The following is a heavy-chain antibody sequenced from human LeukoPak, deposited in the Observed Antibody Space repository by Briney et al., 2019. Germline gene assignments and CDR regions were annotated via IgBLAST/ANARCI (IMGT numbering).Heavy chain of an antibody. D-gene: IGHD2-15*01. CDR2: IYYSGST. CDR1: GDSINSGDYY. J-gene: IGHJ4*02. Sequence: PSQTPSLTCTVSGDSINSGDYYWSWIRQPPGNGLEWIGYIYYSGSTYYNPSLKSRVTISVDTSKNQFSLKLSSVTAADTAVYYCARDNGYGQLDSWGQGTLVTVSS. CDR3: ARDNGYGQLDS. V-gene: IGHV4-30-4*01.